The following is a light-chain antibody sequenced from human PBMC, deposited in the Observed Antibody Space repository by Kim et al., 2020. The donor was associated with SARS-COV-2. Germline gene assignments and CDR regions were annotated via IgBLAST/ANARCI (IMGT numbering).Light chain of an antibody. J-gene: IGKJ1*01. V-gene: IGKV3-20*01. Sequence: EIVTTQSPGTLPLSPGERATHSCRASQSVSSSYLAWYQQKPGQAPRLLIYGASSRATGIPDRFSGSGSGTDFTLTISRLEPEDFAVYYCQQYGSSPWTFGQGTKVDIK. CDR2: GAS. CDR3: QQYGSSPWT. CDR1: QSVSSSY.